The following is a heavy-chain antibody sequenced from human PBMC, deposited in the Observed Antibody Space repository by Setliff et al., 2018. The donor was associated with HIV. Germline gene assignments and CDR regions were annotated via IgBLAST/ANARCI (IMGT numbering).Heavy chain of an antibody. J-gene: IGHJ6*03. CDR3: ARHGQDCQLGYYYYYMDV. D-gene: IGHD2-2*01. Sequence: PSETLSLTCAVYGGSFNGYSWTWIRQPPGKGLEWIGGINHSGSTNYNPSLKSRVTISVDTSKNQFSLKLSSVTAADTAVYYCARHGQDCQLGYYYYYMDVWGKGTTVTVSS. V-gene: IGHV4-34*01. CDR1: GGSFNGYS. CDR2: INHSGST.